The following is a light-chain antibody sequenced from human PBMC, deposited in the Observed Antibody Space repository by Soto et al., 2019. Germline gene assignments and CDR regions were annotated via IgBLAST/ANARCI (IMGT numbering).Light chain of an antibody. V-gene: IGKV1-12*01. CDR1: QGIGSW. Sequence: DIQMTQSPSSVSASVGDRVTITCRATQGIGSWLAWYQQKPGKAPNLLIYDASRLNSGFPSRFSGSGSGTDFSLTISSLQPEDFATYYCQQANSFPHSFGGGTKVEI. CDR2: DAS. CDR3: QQANSFPHS. J-gene: IGKJ4*01.